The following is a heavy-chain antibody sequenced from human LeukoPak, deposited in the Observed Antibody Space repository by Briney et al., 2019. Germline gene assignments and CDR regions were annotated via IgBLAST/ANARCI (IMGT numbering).Heavy chain of an antibody. CDR3: ARDRHYDFWSGPTSYGMDV. J-gene: IGHJ6*02. Sequence: SETLSLTCAVYGGSFSGYYWSWIRQPPRKGLEWIGEIYHSGSTNYNPSLKSRVTISVDKSKNQFSLKLSSVTAADTAVYYCARDRHYDFWSGPTSYGMDVWGQGTTVTVSS. D-gene: IGHD3-3*01. V-gene: IGHV4-34*01. CDR1: GGSFSGYY. CDR2: IYHSGST.